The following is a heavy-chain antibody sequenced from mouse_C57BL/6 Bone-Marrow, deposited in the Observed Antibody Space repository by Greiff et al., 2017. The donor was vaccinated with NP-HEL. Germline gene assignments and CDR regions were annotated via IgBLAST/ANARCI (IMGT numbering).Heavy chain of an antibody. CDR2: IDPANGNT. D-gene: IGHD2-2*01. V-gene: IGHV14-3*01. Sequence: EVQLQQSVAELVRPGASVKLSCTASGFNIKNTYMHWVKQRPELGLEGIGRIDPANGNTKYAPKFQGKATITADTSSNTAYLQLSSLTSEDTAIYYCAPIYYGYYYAMDYWGQGTSVTVSS. CDR1: GFNIKNTY. CDR3: APIYYGYYYAMDY. J-gene: IGHJ4*01.